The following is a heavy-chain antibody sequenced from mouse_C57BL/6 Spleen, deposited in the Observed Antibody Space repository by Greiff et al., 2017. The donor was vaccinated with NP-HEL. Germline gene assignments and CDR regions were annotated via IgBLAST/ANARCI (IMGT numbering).Heavy chain of an antibody. V-gene: IGHV1-42*01. CDR2: INPSTGGT. Sequence: EVQLQESGPELVKPGASVKISCKASGYSFTGYYMNWVKQSPEKSLEWIGEINPSTGGTTYNQKFKVKATLTVDKSSSTAYMQLKSLTSEDSAVYYCARSLRGFAYWGQGTLVTVSA. CDR1: GYSFTGYY. J-gene: IGHJ3*01. CDR3: ARSLRGFAY.